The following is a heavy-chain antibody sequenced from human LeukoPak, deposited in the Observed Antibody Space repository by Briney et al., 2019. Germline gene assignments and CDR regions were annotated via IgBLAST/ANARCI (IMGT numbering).Heavy chain of an antibody. J-gene: IGHJ5*02. D-gene: IGHD6-13*01. V-gene: IGHV1-2*06. CDR3: ARGITAADGNWFDP. CDR2: INPNSGGT. CDR1: GYTFTGYY. Sequence: ASVKVSCKASGYTFTGYYMHWVRQAPGQGLEWMGRINPNSGGTNYAQKFQGRVTMTRDTSISTAYMELSRLRSDDTAIYYCARGITAADGNWFDPWGQGTLVTVSS.